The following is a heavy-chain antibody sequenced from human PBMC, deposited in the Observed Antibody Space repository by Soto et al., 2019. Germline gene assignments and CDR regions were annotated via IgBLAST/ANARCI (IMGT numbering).Heavy chain of an antibody. D-gene: IGHD2-15*01. V-gene: IGHV3-23*01. CDR3: ARRRGAGGHFDY. Sequence: DVQLLESGGGLVQPEGSLRLSCAASGFTFSSYAMGWVRQGPGKGLEWVAVVSIGGSTHYADSVRARFTISRDNSKTTLSLQMNSLTAEDTAVYFCARRRGAGGHFDYWGQGALVTVSS. CDR2: VSIGGST. CDR1: GFTFSSYA. J-gene: IGHJ4*02.